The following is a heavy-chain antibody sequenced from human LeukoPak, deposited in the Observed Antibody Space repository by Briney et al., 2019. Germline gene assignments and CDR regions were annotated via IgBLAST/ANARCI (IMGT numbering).Heavy chain of an antibody. Sequence: SETLSLTCAVYGGSFSGYYWSWISQPPGKWMEWIGEINHSGSTNYNPSLKSRITISVDTSMNQFSLKLTSVTAADTAVYYCARRQWEVGDYWGQGTPVTVSS. J-gene: IGHJ4*02. CDR2: INHSGST. CDR3: ARRQWEVGDY. D-gene: IGHD1-26*01. V-gene: IGHV4-34*01. CDR1: GGSFSGYY.